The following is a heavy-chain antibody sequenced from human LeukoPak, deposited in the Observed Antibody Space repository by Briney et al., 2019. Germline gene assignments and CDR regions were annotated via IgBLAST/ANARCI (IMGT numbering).Heavy chain of an antibody. Sequence: WETLSLTCTVSGGSISSSSYFWGWIRQPPGKGLEWIGTIYYSGSTYYNPSLKSRVTISVDTSKSHFSLKLSSVTAADTAVYYCARIPTDSNYGFDYWGQGTLVTVSS. CDR3: ARIPTDSNYGFDY. D-gene: IGHD4-11*01. V-gene: IGHV4-39*02. CDR2: IYYSGST. J-gene: IGHJ4*02. CDR1: GGSISSSSYF.